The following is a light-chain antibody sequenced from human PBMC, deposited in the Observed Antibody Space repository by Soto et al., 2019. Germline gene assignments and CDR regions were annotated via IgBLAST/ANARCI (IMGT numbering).Light chain of an antibody. Sequence: DIVMTQSPDSLAVSLGERATINCKSSQSVLYSSNNNNYIAWYQQKPGQPPKLIIYWASTRESGVPDRFSGSGSGTDFTLTSSSLQAEDVAIYYCQQYYDTPSTFGQGTKVDIK. J-gene: IGKJ1*01. CDR3: QQYYDTPST. V-gene: IGKV4-1*01. CDR1: QSVLYSSNNNNY. CDR2: WAS.